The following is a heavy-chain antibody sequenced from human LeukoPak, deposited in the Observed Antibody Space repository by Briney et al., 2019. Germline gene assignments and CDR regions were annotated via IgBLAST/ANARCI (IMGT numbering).Heavy chain of an antibody. V-gene: IGHV4-34*01. J-gene: IGHJ6*03. Sequence: SETLSLTCAVYGGSFSGYYWSWIRQPPGKGLEWIGEIYHSGSTNYNPSLKSRVTISVDKSKNQFSLKLSSVTAADTAVYYCARLHGLWFYYYMDVWGKGTTVTVSS. D-gene: IGHD2-21*01. CDR2: IYHSGST. CDR3: ARLHGLWFYYYMDV. CDR1: GGSFSGYY.